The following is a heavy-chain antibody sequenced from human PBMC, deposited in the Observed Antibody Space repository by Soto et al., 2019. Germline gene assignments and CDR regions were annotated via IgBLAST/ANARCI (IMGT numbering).Heavy chain of an antibody. D-gene: IGHD3-3*01. CDR3: ARDTIFGVVAYYYGMDV. CDR2: IWYDGSNK. CDR1: GFTFSSCG. Sequence: SXRLSCASSGFTFSSCGMHWVRQAPVNGLEWVAVIWYDGSNKYYADSVKGRFTISRDNSKNTLYLQMNSLRAEDTAVYYCARDTIFGVVAYYYGMDVWGQGTTVTVSS. J-gene: IGHJ6*02. V-gene: IGHV3-33*01.